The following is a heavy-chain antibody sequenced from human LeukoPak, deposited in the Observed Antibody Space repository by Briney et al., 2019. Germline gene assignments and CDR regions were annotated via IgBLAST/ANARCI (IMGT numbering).Heavy chain of an antibody. V-gene: IGHV3-33*08. CDR3: ARGSNGYNLGAFDY. J-gene: IGHJ4*02. Sequence: GGSLRLSCAASGFTFSSYGMHWVRQAPGKGLEWVAVIWYGGRNKYYADFVKGRFTISRDNSKNTLYLQMNSLRAEDTAVYYCARGSNGYNLGAFDYWGQGTLVTVSS. CDR2: IWYGGRNK. CDR1: GFTFSSYG. D-gene: IGHD5-24*01.